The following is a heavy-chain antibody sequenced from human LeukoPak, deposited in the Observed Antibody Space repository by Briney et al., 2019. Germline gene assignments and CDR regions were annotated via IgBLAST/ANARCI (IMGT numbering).Heavy chain of an antibody. J-gene: IGHJ4*02. V-gene: IGHV1-2*04. CDR3: ARGRNYYGSGSYYHFDY. CDR1: GYTFTGYY. CDR2: INPNSGGT. D-gene: IGHD3-10*01. Sequence: SVKVSCKASGYTFTGYYMHWVGQAPGQGLEWMGWINPNSGGTNYAQKFQGWVTMTRDTSISTAYMELSRLRSDDTAVYYCARGRNYYGSGSYYHFDYWGQGTLVTVSS.